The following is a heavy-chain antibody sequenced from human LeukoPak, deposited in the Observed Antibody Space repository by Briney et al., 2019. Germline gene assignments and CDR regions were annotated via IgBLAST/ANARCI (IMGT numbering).Heavy chain of an antibody. V-gene: IGHV3-23*01. CDR1: GFSFSPYA. CDR3: AKRYYDSSGYFDAFDI. CDR2: ISGNGGST. Sequence: PGGSLRLSCAASGFSFSPYAMSWVRQSPGKGLEWVSAISGNGGSTYYEDSVKGRFTISRDNSKNTVFLQVNSLRAEDTAVYYYAKRYYDSSGYFDAFDIWGQGTMVTASS. J-gene: IGHJ3*02. D-gene: IGHD3-22*01.